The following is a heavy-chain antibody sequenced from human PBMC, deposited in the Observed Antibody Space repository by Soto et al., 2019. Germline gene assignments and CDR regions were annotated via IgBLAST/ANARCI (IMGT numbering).Heavy chain of an antibody. D-gene: IGHD6-13*01. J-gene: IGHJ4*02. V-gene: IGHV4-4*02. CDR1: GGSISSSNW. Sequence: QVQLQESGPGLVKPSGTLSLTCAVSGGSISSSNWWSWVRQPPGKGLEWIGEIYHSGSTNYNPSLXRXXTISVDKSKNQFSLKLSSVTAADTAVYYCARIAAAGTSVDYWGQGTLVTVSS. CDR2: IYHSGST. CDR3: ARIAAAGTSVDY.